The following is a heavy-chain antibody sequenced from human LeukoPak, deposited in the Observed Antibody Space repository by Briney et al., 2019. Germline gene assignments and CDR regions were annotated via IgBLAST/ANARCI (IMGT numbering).Heavy chain of an antibody. CDR2: IYYSGST. J-gene: IGHJ3*02. D-gene: IGHD5-18*01. CDR1: GGSISSYY. V-gene: IGHV4-59*01. Sequence: PSETLSLTCTVSGGSISSYYWSWIRQPPGKGLEWIGYIYYSGSTNYNPSLKSRVTISVDTSKNQFSLKLSSVTAADTAVYYCARDGRGYSYGWGAFDIWGQGTMVTVSS. CDR3: ARDGRGYSYGWGAFDI.